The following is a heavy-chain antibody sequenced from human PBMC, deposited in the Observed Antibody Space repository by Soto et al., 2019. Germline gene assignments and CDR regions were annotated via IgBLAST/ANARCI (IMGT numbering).Heavy chain of an antibody. Sequence: GGSLRLSCAASGFTFSSYSMNWVRQAPGKGLEWVSSISSSSSYIYYADSVKGRFTISRDNAKNSLYLQMNSLRAEDTAVYYCARDPRHGAAAGTPWPYYMDVWGKGTTVTVSS. CDR2: ISSSSSYI. CDR3: ARDPRHGAAAGTPWPYYMDV. V-gene: IGHV3-21*01. D-gene: IGHD6-13*01. J-gene: IGHJ6*03. CDR1: GFTFSSYS.